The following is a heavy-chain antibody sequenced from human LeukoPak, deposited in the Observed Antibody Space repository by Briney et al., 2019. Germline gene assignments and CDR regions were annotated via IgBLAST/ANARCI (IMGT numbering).Heavy chain of an antibody. D-gene: IGHD3-22*01. CDR1: RFIFSEYG. CDR2: ISYDGTNK. Sequence: GRSLRLSCAASRFIFSEYGMHWVRQAPGKGLEWVAHISYDGTNKYYSKSVLGRFTISRDNSKSTLYLEMNSLILEDTAVYYCAKDLSDYDSPDYYLISPFGSWGQGTLVTVSS. V-gene: IGHV3-30*18. CDR3: AKDLSDYDSPDYYLISPFGS. J-gene: IGHJ4*02.